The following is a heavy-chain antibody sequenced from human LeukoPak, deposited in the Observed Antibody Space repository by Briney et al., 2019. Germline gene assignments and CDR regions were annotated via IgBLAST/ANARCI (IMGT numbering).Heavy chain of an antibody. CDR3: TTDGSVEHFDY. J-gene: IGHJ4*02. V-gene: IGHV3-21*01. Sequence: GGSLRLSCAASGFTFSNAWMNWVRQAPGKGLQWVSSIGSTSSYIYYADSVKGRFTISRDNAKNSLYLQMNSLRAEDTAVYYCTTDGSVEHFDYWGQGTLVTVSS. D-gene: IGHD1-1*01. CDR2: IGSTSSYI. CDR1: GFTFSNAW.